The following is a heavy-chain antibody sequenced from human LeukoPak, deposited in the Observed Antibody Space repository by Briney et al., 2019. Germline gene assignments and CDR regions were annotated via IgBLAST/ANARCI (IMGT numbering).Heavy chain of an antibody. CDR2: INQDGSEK. CDR3: ARDEKDGPLWY. CDR1: GFTFTKYW. D-gene: IGHD2-21*01. J-gene: IGHJ4*02. Sequence: GGSLRLSCAASGFTFTKYWMSWVRQAPGEGLEWVAVINQDGSEKKYVDSVKGRFTISRDNAKNSLSLEMNSLRVEDTAIYYCARDEKDGPLWYWGQGILVTVSS. V-gene: IGHV3-7*01.